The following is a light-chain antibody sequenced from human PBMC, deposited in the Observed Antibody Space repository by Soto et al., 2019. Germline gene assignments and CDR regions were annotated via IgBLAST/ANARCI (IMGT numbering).Light chain of an antibody. CDR3: QQSFFMPRT. CDR1: RNIWTY. V-gene: IGKV1-39*01. CDR2: DAS. J-gene: IGKJ2*02. Sequence: DVQMTQSPSSLSASVGDRVTITCRASRNIWTYLNWYQQKAGKAPSLLIYDASTLQAGVPSRFSCSGSGTDFSLTISSVQPEDFASYYCQQSFFMPRTFGQGTKLEIK.